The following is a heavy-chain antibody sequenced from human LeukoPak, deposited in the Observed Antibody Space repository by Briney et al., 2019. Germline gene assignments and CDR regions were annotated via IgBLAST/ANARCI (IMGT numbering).Heavy chain of an antibody. J-gene: IGHJ3*02. V-gene: IGHV1-18*01. D-gene: IGHD3-10*01. CDR1: GYTFTSYG. CDR2: ISAYNGNT. Sequence: ASVKVSCKASGYTFTSYGISWVRQAPGQGLEWMGWISAYNGNTNYAQKLQGRVTVTTDTSTNTVYMEVRRLRFDDTALYYCARERGRLTMVRGGYDAFDIWGQGTMVTVSS. CDR3: ARERGRLTMVRGGYDAFDI.